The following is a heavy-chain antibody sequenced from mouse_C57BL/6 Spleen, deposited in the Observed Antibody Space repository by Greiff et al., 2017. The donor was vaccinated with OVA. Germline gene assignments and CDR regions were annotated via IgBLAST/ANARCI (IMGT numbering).Heavy chain of an antibody. J-gene: IGHJ4*01. V-gene: IGHV1-26*01. CDR1: GYTFTDYY. CDR3: ASGYYFYAMDY. CDR2: INPNNGGT. D-gene: IGHD2-3*01. Sequence: EVKLQQSGPELVKPGASVKISCKASGYTFTDYYMNWVKQSHGKSLEWIGDINPNNGGTSYNQKFKGKATLTVDKSSSTAYMELRSLTSEDSAVYYCASGYYFYAMDYWGQGTSVTVSS.